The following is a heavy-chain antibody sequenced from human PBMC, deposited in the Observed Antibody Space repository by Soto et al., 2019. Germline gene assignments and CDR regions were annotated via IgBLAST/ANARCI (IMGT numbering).Heavy chain of an antibody. J-gene: IGHJ6*02. CDR2: ISWNSGSI. V-gene: IGHV3-9*01. CDR3: AKVANYYAMDV. Sequence: EVQVVESGGGLVQPGRSLRLSCVASGFIFDDYARHWVRQAPGKGLEWVSGISWNSGSIGYADSVKGRFTIARDNAKNCLYLQMNSLRAEDTALYYCAKVANYYAMDVWGQGTKVTVSS. CDR1: GFIFDDYA.